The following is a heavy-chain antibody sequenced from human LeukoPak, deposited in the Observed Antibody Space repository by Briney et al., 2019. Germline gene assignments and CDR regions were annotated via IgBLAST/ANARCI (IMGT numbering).Heavy chain of an antibody. Sequence: GGSLRLSCAASGFTFSNYGMHWVRQAPGKGLEWVAVMLHDESNKYYADSVKGRLTISRDKSKNTLYLQMNSLRAEDTAVYYCAKEGGNAYKYVGDGLDVWGQGTTVTVSS. CDR3: AKEGGNAYKYVGDGLDV. D-gene: IGHD5-24*01. J-gene: IGHJ6*02. CDR1: GFTFSNYG. CDR2: MLHDESNK. V-gene: IGHV3-30*18.